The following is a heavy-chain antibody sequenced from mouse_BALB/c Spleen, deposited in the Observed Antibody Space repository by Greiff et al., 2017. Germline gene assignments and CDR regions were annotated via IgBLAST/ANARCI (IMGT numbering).Heavy chain of an antibody. D-gene: IGHD2-4*01. Sequence: VQLKESGPGLVKPSQSLSLTCTVTGYSITSDYAWNWIRQFPGNKLEWMGYISYSGSTSYNPSLKSRISITRDTSKNQFFLQLNSVTTEDTATYYCARSGDYDEGAWFAYWGQGTLVTVSA. CDR1: GYSITSDYA. V-gene: IGHV3-2*02. J-gene: IGHJ3*01. CDR3: ARSGDYDEGAWFAY. CDR2: ISYSGST.